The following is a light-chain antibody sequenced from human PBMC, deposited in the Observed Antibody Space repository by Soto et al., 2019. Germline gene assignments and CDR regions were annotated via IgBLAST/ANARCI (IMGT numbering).Light chain of an antibody. CDR1: QSIDTY. CDR2: VAS. Sequence: DIQMTQSPSSLSASVGDRVTVTCRASQSIDTYLNWYQQRPGQAPKLLIYVASTLQSGVPSRFSGSGSGTHFTLPISSLQPEDFATYYCQQNQDIPPTFGQGTRVERK. J-gene: IGKJ1*01. V-gene: IGKV1-39*01. CDR3: QQNQDIPPT.